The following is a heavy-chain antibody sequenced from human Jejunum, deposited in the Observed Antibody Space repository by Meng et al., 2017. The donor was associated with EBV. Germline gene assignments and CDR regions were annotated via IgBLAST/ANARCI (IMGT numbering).Heavy chain of an antibody. CDR1: AFSLCTDSVG. Sequence: QNALKESGPTLVKPTQTLTLTSSFAAFSLCTDSVGVGGIRQPAGEVLEWRALIYWDDDKSYSPSLKSRLTMTKDKSKNQVLITMTNMDPVDTATYYCARARTSAPGHFDYWGQGTLVTVSS. J-gene: IGHJ4*02. CDR2: IYWDDDK. V-gene: IGHV2-5*02. CDR3: ARARTSAPGHFDY. D-gene: IGHD6-6*01.